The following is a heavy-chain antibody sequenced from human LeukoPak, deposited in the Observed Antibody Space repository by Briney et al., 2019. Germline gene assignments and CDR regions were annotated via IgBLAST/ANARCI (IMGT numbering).Heavy chain of an antibody. J-gene: IGHJ4*02. V-gene: IGHV1-18*01. Sequence: GASVKVSCKASGYTFTSYGISWVRQAPGQGLEWMGWISAYNGNTNYAQKLQGRVTMTTDTSTSTAYMELRSLRSDDTAVYYCARARGGIAVAGTEYYFDYWGQGTLVTVSS. CDR2: ISAYNGNT. CDR3: ARARGGIAVAGTEYYFDY. CDR1: GYTFTSYG. D-gene: IGHD6-19*01.